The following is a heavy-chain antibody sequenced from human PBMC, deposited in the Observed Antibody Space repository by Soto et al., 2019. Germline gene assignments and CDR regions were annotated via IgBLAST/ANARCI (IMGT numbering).Heavy chain of an antibody. V-gene: IGHV1-46*01. J-gene: IGHJ3*02. Sequence: QAQLVQSGAEVKKPGASANISCKAPGYTFTRYNIHWVRQAAGQGLEWMGIIDTRGGSADYTQRFQGRVTLTRDTSTGTVYMELSSLGSEDTAVYYCARDLPRDLVRGSFDMWGQGTMVTVSS. CDR1: GYTFTRYN. CDR2: IDTRGGSA. D-gene: IGHD3-10*01. CDR3: ARDLPRDLVRGSFDM.